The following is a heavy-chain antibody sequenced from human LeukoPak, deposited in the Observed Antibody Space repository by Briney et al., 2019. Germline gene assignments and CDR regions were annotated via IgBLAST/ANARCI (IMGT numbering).Heavy chain of an antibody. CDR2: IYYSGST. V-gene: IGHV4-61*01. D-gene: IGHD2-21*02. J-gene: IGHJ5*02. CDR1: GGSVSSGSYY. Sequence: PSETLSLTCTVSGGSVSSGSYYWSWIRQPPGKGLEWIGYIYYSGSTNHNPSLKSRVTISVDTSKNQFSLKLSSVTAADTAVYYCARDWGDYWFDPWGQGTLVTVSS. CDR3: ARDWGDYWFDP.